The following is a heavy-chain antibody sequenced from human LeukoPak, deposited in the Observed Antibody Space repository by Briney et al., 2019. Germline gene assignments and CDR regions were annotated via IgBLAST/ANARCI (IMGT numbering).Heavy chain of an antibody. D-gene: IGHD1-26*01. J-gene: IGHJ6*02. CDR2: MNPNSGNT. CDR3: ASEKWVKREGVYYYYGITV. V-gene: IGHV1-8*01. CDR1: GYPFNTYD. Sequence: ASVKVSCKASGYPFNTYDIHWLRQATGQGLEWMGWMNPNSGNTNCAQKFKGRVTMTRDTAMGTAYMELSSLTSEDTAVYYCASEKWVKREGVYYYYGITVWGQGTTVTVSS.